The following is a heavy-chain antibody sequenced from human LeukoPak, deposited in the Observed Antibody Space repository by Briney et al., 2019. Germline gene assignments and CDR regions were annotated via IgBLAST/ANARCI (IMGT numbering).Heavy chain of an antibody. Sequence: GESLRLSCVASGFRLSSEYMNWVRQAPGKGLEWVSILYSGSSTYYADSMKGRFTISRDDSKNTLYLQMNSLRAEDTAVYYCARVGDHYHWYLDLWGRGTHVTVSS. CDR3: ARVGDHYHWYLDL. CDR2: LYSGSST. CDR1: GFRLSSEY. J-gene: IGHJ2*01. D-gene: IGHD3-10*01. V-gene: IGHV3-53*01.